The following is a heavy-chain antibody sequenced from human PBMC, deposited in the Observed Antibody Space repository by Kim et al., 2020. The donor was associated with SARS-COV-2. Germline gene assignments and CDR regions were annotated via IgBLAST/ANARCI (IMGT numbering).Heavy chain of an antibody. D-gene: IGHD3-10*01. CDR3: TTDTYYYGSGSYDSGIFDY. CDR2: IKSKTDGGTT. J-gene: IGHJ4*02. CDR1: GFTFSNAW. Sequence: GGSLRLSCAASGFTFSNAWMSWVRQAPGKGLEWVGRIKSKTDGGTTDYAAPVKGRFTISRDDSKNTLYLQMNSLKTEDTAVYYCTTDTYYYGSGSYDSGIFDYWGQGTLVTVSS. V-gene: IGHV3-15*01.